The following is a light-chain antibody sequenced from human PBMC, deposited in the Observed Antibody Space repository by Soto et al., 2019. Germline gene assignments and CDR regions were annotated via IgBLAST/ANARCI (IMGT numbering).Light chain of an antibody. Sequence: QSVLTQPPSASGAPGQRVTISCTGSSSNIGAGNDVSWYQHHPGTAPKLLIYDNNNRPSGVPDRFSGSKSGTSASLTITGLQAEDEADYYCQASDSSLSGVVFGGGTKLTVL. CDR1: SSNIGAGND. CDR2: DNN. CDR3: QASDSSLSGVV. V-gene: IGLV1-40*01. J-gene: IGLJ2*01.